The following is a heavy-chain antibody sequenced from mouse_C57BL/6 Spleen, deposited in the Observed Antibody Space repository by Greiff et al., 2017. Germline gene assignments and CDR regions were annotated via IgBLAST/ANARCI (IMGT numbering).Heavy chain of an antibody. Sequence: VKLMESGAELARPGASVKLSCKASGYTFTSYGISWVKQRTGQGLEWIGEIYPRSGNTYYNEKFKGKATLTADKSSSTAYMELRSLTSEDSAVYFCAKITTVVRDFDYWGQGTTLTVSS. CDR1: GYTFTSYG. V-gene: IGHV1-81*01. CDR3: AKITTVVRDFDY. D-gene: IGHD1-1*01. J-gene: IGHJ2*01. CDR2: IYPRSGNT.